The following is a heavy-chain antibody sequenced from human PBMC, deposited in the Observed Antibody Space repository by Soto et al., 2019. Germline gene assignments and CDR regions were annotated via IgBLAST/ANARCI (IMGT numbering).Heavy chain of an antibody. J-gene: IGHJ4*02. V-gene: IGHV1-58*01. Sequence: SVKVSCKTSGFTFSSSAVHWVRQARGHRLQWIGWIDVGSANANYAQMLQERVTISRDMSTSTAYMELSSLRPEDTAVYYCATRLYLGSGHKRQYYFDYWGQGTLVTVSS. CDR1: GFTFSSSA. CDR3: ATRLYLGSGHKRQYYFDY. D-gene: IGHD6-19*01. CDR2: IDVGSANA.